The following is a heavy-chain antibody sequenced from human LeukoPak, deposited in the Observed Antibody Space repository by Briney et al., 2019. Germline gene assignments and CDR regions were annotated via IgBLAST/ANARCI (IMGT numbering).Heavy chain of an antibody. Sequence: GGSLRLSCAASGFTFSSYAMSWVRQAPGKGLEWVSAISGSGGSTYYADSVKGRFTISRDNSKNTLYLQMNSPRAEDTAVYYCARGYSGYGYNYWGQGTLVTVSS. CDR2: ISGSGGST. CDR3: ARGYSGYGYNY. CDR1: GFTFSSYA. J-gene: IGHJ4*02. V-gene: IGHV3-23*01. D-gene: IGHD5-12*01.